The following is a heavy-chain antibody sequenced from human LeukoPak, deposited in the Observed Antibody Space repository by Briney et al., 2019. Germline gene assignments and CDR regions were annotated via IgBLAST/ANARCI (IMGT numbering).Heavy chain of an antibody. V-gene: IGHV3-74*01. J-gene: IGHJ4*02. Sequence: GGSLRLSCAASGFTLSKYWVHWVRQTSGKGLEWVSRINPEKTTINYADSVKGRFTISRDNSKNTLYLQMNSLRAEDTAVYYCARDLYYYDSSGYYDYWGQGTLVTVSS. CDR3: ARDLYYYDSSGYYDY. D-gene: IGHD3-22*01. CDR2: INPEKTTI. CDR1: GFTLSKYW.